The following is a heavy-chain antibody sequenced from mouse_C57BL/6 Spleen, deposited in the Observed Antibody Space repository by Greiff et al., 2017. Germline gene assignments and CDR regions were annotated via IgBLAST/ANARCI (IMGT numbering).Heavy chain of an antibody. CDR2: IDPENGDT. Sequence: EVKLMESGAELVRPGASVKLSCTASGFNIKDDYMHWVKQRPEQGLEWIGWIDPENGDTEYASKFQGKATITADTSSNTAYLQLSSLTSEDTAVYYCTTEGANWDYFDYWGQGTTLTVSS. V-gene: IGHV14-4*01. CDR3: TTEGANWDYFDY. D-gene: IGHD4-1*01. CDR1: GFNIKDDY. J-gene: IGHJ2*01.